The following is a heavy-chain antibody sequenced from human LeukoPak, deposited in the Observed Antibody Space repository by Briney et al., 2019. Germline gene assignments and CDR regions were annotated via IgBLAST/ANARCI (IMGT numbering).Heavy chain of an antibody. CDR2: ISSDASTI. J-gene: IGHJ3*02. D-gene: IGHD1-26*01. CDR1: GFTFSSHW. CDR3: ARSLLGPRNGLDI. Sequence: PGGSLRLSCAASGFTFSSHWMHWVRQGPGQGLVWVSRISSDASTINYAESVMGRFTISRDNAKNTLYLQMNNLNAEDTAVYYCARSLLGPRNGLDIWGQGTAVTVSS. V-gene: IGHV3-74*01.